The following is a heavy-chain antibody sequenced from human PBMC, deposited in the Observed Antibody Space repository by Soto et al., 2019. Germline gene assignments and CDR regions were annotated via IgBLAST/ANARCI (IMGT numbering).Heavy chain of an antibody. Sequence: GASVKVSCKASGGTFSSYAISWVRQAPGQGLEWMGGIIPIFGTANYAQKFQGRVTITADESTSTAYMELSSLRSEDTAVYYCARDSRIAAAGYYYYGMDVCGQGTTVTVSS. J-gene: IGHJ6*02. V-gene: IGHV1-69*13. CDR3: ARDSRIAAAGYYYYGMDV. CDR2: IIPIFGTA. CDR1: GGTFSSYA. D-gene: IGHD6-13*01.